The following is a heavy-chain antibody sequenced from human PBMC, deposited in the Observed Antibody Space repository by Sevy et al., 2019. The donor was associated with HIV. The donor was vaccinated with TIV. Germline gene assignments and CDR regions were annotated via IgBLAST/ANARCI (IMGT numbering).Heavy chain of an antibody. V-gene: IGHV3-23*01. CDR1: GFTFSSYA. J-gene: IGHJ4*02. D-gene: IGHD3-22*01. CDR2: ISGSGGST. Sequence: GGSLRLSCAASGFTFSSYAMSWVRQAPGKGLEWVSAISGSGGSTYYADSVKGRFTISRDNSKNTLYLQMNSLRAEDTTVYYCAKVPFLQYYYDSSGYYYFDYWGQGTLVTVSS. CDR3: AKVPFLQYYYDSSGYYYFDY.